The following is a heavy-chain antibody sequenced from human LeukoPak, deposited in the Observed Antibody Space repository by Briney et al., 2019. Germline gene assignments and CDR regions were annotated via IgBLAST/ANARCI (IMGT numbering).Heavy chain of an antibody. CDR1: GFTFSNYW. J-gene: IGHJ4*02. Sequence: LSGGSLRLSCAASGFTFSNYWMHWVRQAPGKGLVWVSRINGDGSSRNYADSVKGRFTISRDNAKNTLYLQMNSLRAEDTAVYYSASASSHRIAAGGDSWGQGTLVTVSS. CDR2: INGDGSSR. D-gene: IGHD6-13*01. V-gene: IGHV3-74*01. CDR3: ASASSHRIAAGGDS.